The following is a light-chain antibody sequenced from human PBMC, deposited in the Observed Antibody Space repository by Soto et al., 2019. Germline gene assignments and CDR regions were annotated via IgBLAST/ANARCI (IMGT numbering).Light chain of an antibody. CDR1: QNIYNY. CDR2: AAT. V-gene: IGKV1-39*01. Sequence: DIQMTQSPSSLSASVGDRVTVTCRTSQNIYNYLNWYQQRPGKAPKLLIYAATSVQSGVPSRFSGSGSGTDFTLTISSLHPEDFATYYCQPTHSTPVTFGQGTRLDVK. J-gene: IGKJ5*01. CDR3: QPTHSTPVT.